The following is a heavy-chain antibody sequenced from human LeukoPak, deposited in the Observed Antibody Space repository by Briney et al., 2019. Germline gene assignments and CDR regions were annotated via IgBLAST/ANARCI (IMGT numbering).Heavy chain of an antibody. Sequence: GGSLRPSCPASGFTFSSYCMHCVRQAPGKLLEWVAFILYDGTKKYYTDSVKGRFTISRDNSTNTLYLQMNSLRAEDTAVYYCARDATTVVTGAFDIWGQGTIVTVSS. J-gene: IGHJ3*02. CDR3: ARDATTVVTGAFDI. V-gene: IGHV3-30*02. CDR1: GFTFSSYC. CDR2: ILYDGTKK. D-gene: IGHD4-23*01.